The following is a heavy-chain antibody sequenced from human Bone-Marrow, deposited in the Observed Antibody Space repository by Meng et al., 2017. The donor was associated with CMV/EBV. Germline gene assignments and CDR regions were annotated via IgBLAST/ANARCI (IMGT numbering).Heavy chain of an antibody. V-gene: IGHV4-39*07. CDR2: IYYSGST. CDR3: ARGAVAGWFDP. D-gene: IGHD2-15*01. CDR1: GGSISSSSYY. Sequence: ETLSLTCTVSGGSISSSSYYWGWIRQPPGKGLEWIGSIYYSGSTYYNPSLKSRVTISVDTSKNQFSLKLSSVTAADTAVYYCARGAVAGWFDPWGQGTLVTVSS. J-gene: IGHJ5*02.